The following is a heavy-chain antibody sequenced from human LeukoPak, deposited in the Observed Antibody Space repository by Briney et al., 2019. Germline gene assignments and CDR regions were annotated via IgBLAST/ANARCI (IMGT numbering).Heavy chain of an antibody. D-gene: IGHD6-19*01. CDR1: GGSISSYS. V-gene: IGHV4-4*07. J-gene: IGHJ4*02. CDR2: IYSSGST. Sequence: PSETLSLTCTVSGGSISSYSWSWIRQPAGKGLEWIGRIYSSGSTIYNPSLKSRVTMSVDTSKNQFSLNLSSVTAVDTAVYYCARGPYTSGWYAVDYWGQGTLVTVSS. CDR3: ARGPYTSGWYAVDY.